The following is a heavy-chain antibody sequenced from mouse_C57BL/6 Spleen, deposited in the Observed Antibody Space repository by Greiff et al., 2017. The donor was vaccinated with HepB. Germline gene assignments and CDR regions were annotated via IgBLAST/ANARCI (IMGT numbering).Heavy chain of an antibody. CDR1: GYTFTSYT. CDR3: AREGGDSNYVFAY. CDR2: INPSSGYT. Sequence: VQLQQSGAELARPGASVKMSCKASGYTFTSYTMHWVKQRPGQGLEWIGYINPSSGYTKYNQKFKDKATLTADKSSSTAYMQLSSLTSEDSAVYYCAREGGDSNYVFAYWGQGTLVTVSA. J-gene: IGHJ3*01. D-gene: IGHD2-5*01. V-gene: IGHV1-4*01.